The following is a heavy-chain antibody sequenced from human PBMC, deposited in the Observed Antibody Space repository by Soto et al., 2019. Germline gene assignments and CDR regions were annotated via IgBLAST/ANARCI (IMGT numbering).Heavy chain of an antibody. Sequence: QVQLVQSGAEVKKPGSSVKVSCKASGGTFSSYAISWVRQAPGQGLEWMGGIIPIFGTANYAQKFQGRVTITAGESTSTAYMELSSLRSEDTAVYYCARIEGAYSGYDEGEFDYWGQGTLVTVSS. CDR2: IIPIFGTA. D-gene: IGHD5-12*01. CDR3: ARIEGAYSGYDEGEFDY. CDR1: GGTFSSYA. V-gene: IGHV1-69*01. J-gene: IGHJ4*02.